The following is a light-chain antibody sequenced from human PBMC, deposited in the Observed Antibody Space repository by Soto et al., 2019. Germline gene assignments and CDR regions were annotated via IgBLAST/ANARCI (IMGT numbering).Light chain of an antibody. CDR1: QSVRTY. Sequence: EVVMTQSPATLSVSPGERATLSCRASQSVRTYLAWYQHKPGQTPRLLIYDTSTRATGVPTRFSGSRSGAEFTLTINSLQSEDFAVYYCQPYNNWPLTFGGGTKVDIK. CDR2: DTS. V-gene: IGKV3-15*01. CDR3: QPYNNWPLT. J-gene: IGKJ4*01.